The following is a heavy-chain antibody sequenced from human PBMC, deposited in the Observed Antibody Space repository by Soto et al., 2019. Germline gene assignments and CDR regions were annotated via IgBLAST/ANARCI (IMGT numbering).Heavy chain of an antibody. Sequence: QPGWSLRLSCAFSVFTFISYEMNWVRQAPGKGLEWVSYIGTSGKTIYYADSVRGRFTISRDNAKNSLYLQMNSLRAEDTAVYFCARDPAIYSGKFDYGLDVWGRGTTVTVSS. J-gene: IGHJ6*02. CDR1: VFTFISYE. D-gene: IGHD4-4*01. CDR2: IGTSGKTI. CDR3: ARDPAIYSGKFDYGLDV. V-gene: IGHV3-48*03.